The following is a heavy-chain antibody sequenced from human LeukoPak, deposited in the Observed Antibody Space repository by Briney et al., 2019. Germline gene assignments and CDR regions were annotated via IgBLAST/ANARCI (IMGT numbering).Heavy chain of an antibody. J-gene: IGHJ3*02. CDR3: ARGYDYVGAFDI. D-gene: IGHD3-16*01. V-gene: IGHV1-69*05. CDR2: IIPIFGTA. CDR1: GGTFSSYA. Sequence: SGKVSCKASGGTFSSYAISWVRQAPGQGLEWMGGIIPIFGTANYAQKFQGRVTITTDESTSTAYMELSSLRSEDTAVYYCARGYDYVGAFDIWGQGTMVTVSS.